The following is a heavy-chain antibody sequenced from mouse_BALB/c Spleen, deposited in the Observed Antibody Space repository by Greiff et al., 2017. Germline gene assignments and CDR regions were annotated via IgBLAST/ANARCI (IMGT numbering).Heavy chain of an antibody. Sequence: EVKLVESGGGLVQPGGSLKLSCAASGFTFSSYGMSWVRQTPDKRLELVATINSNGGSTYYPDSVKGRFTISRDNAKNTLYLQMSSLKSEDTAMYYCARGITTPFAYWGQGTLVTVSA. V-gene: IGHV5-6-3*01. D-gene: IGHD2-4*01. CDR2: INSNGGST. CDR3: ARGITTPFAY. J-gene: IGHJ3*01. CDR1: GFTFSSYG.